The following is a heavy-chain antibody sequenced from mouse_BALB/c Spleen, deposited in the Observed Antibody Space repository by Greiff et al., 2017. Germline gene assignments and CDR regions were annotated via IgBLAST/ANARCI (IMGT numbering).Heavy chain of an antibody. CDR3: ARGGAMDY. Sequence: QVQLKQPGAELVKPGTSVKLSCKASGYNFTSYWINWVKLRPGQGLEWIGDIYPGSGSTNYNEKFKSKATLTVDTSSSTAYMQLSSLASEDSALYYCARGGAMDYWGQGTSVTVSS. CDR1: GYNFTSYW. CDR2: IYPGSGST. J-gene: IGHJ4*01. V-gene: IGHV1-55*01.